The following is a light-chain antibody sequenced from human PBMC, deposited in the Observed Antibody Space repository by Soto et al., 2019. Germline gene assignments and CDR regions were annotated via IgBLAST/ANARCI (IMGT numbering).Light chain of an antibody. CDR1: QSVSSN. V-gene: IGKV3-15*01. CDR3: QHYNKLPLT. J-gene: IGKJ4*01. CDR2: GAS. Sequence: EIVLTQSPATLSVSPGERATLSCRARQSVSSNLAWCQQKPGQAPRLVIYGASTRATGIPARFSGSGSGTEFTLTISSLQSEDFAVYYCQHYNKLPLTFGGGAKVEIK.